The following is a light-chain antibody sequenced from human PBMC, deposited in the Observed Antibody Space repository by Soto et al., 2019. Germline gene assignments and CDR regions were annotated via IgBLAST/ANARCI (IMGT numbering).Light chain of an antibody. CDR3: HQAFSFPFT. V-gene: IGKV1-12*01. J-gene: IGKJ3*01. Sequence: DIQMTQSPSSVSAYVGDRVTITCRASQDIRDWLAWYQQKPGKAPKLLISAASSLQSGVPSRFSGSGSGTDFSLTISSLQAEAFATYYCHQAFSFPFTFGPGTKVDIK. CDR1: QDIRDW. CDR2: AAS.